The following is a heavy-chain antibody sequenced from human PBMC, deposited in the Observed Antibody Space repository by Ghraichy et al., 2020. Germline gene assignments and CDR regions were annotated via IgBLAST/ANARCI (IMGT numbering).Heavy chain of an antibody. CDR1: GGSISSYY. CDR3: AGRWNWNYVSWYFDL. V-gene: IGHV4-59*08. CDR2: IYYSGST. J-gene: IGHJ2*01. Sequence: SETLSLTCTVSGGSISSYYWSWIRQPPGRGLEWIGYIYYSGSTNYNPPLKSGVTISVDTSKNQFSLKLSSVTAADTAVYYCAGRWNWNYVSWYFDLWGRGTLVTVSS. D-gene: IGHD1-7*01.